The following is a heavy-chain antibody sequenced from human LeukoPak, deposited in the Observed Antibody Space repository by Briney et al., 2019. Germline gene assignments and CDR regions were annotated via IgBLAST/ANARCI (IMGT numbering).Heavy chain of an antibody. Sequence: GGSLRLSCAASGFMFSNYAMHWVRQAPGKGLEWVAVISNDASYKYYADSVKGRFTISRDNSKNTLYLQMNRLRAEDTAVYYCAKDLYYYYMDVWGKGTTVTVSS. V-gene: IGHV3-30-3*01. J-gene: IGHJ6*03. CDR1: GFMFSNYA. CDR2: ISNDASYK. CDR3: AKDLYYYYMDV.